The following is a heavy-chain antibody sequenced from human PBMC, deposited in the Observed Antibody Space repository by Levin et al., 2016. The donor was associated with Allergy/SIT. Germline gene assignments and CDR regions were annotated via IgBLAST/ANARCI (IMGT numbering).Heavy chain of an antibody. J-gene: IGHJ3*02. CDR1: GGSFSGYY. D-gene: IGHD3-22*01. CDR2: INHSGST. V-gene: IGHV4-34*01. CDR3: ARRNYYDSSGRGAFDI. Sequence: SETLSLTCAVYGGSFSGYYWSWIRQPPGKGLEWIGEINHSGSTNYNPSLKSRVTISVDTSKNQFSLKLSSVTAADTAVYYCARRNYYDSSGRGAFDIWGQGTMVTVSS.